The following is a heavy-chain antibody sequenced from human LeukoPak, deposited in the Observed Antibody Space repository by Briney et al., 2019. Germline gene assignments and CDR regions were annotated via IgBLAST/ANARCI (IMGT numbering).Heavy chain of an antibody. V-gene: IGHV4-59*01. CDR2: IYYSGST. CDR1: GGSIISYY. J-gene: IGHJ4*02. Sequence: SETLSLTRTVSGGSIISYYWSWIRQSPGKGLEWIGYIYYSGSTNYNPSLKSRVTISVDTSKNQFSLKLSSVTAADTAVYYCARVGHDSGTYLYYFDYWGQGTLVTVSS. CDR3: ARVGHDSGTYLYYFDY. D-gene: IGHD1-26*01.